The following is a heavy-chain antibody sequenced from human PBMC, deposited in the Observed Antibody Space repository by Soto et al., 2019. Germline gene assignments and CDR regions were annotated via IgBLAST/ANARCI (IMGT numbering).Heavy chain of an antibody. J-gene: IGHJ5*02. CDR2: VSFRGDI. V-gene: IGHV3-21*01. Sequence: EVQLVESGGGLVKPGGSLRLSCTASGFMFSSYTMNWVRQAPGKGLEWVSSVSFRGDIYYADSLEGRFTISRDDAKNSLYLQMNSLRAEDTAVYYCVRGEDQYNTLTYSYYDQWGQGTLVTVSS. CDR3: VRGEDQYNTLTYSYYDQ. D-gene: IGHD4-4*01. CDR1: GFMFSSYT.